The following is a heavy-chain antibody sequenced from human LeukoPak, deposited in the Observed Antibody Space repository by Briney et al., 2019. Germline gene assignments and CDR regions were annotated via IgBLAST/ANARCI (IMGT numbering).Heavy chain of an antibody. V-gene: IGHV3-64D*09. CDR2: ISSNGGST. Sequence: GVSLRLSCSASGFTFSSYAMHWVRQAPGKGLEYVSAISSNGGSTYYADSVKGRFTISRDNSKNTLYLQMSSLRAEDTAVYYCVKGHLVWELGDYFDYWGQGTLVTVSS. CDR1: GFTFSSYA. CDR3: VKGHLVWELGDYFDY. D-gene: IGHD1-26*01. J-gene: IGHJ4*02.